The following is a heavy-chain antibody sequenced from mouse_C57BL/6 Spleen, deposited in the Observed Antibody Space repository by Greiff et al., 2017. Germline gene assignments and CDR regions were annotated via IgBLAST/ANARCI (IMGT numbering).Heavy chain of an antibody. J-gene: IGHJ2*01. CDR3: ARRGPNWDVDY. Sequence: EVKLVESGPELVKPGASVKIPCKASGYTFTDYNMDWVKQSHGKSLEWIGDINPNNGGTIYNQKFKGKATLTVDKSSSTAYMELRSLTSEDTAVYYCARRGPNWDVDYWGQGTTLTVSS. CDR2: INPNNGGT. D-gene: IGHD4-1*01. V-gene: IGHV1-18*01. CDR1: GYTFTDYN.